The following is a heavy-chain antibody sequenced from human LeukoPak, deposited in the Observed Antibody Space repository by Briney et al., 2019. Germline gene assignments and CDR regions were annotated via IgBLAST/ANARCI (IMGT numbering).Heavy chain of an antibody. J-gene: IGHJ6*02. CDR3: ARGYCSSTSGLYGMDV. CDR2: INWNGGST. D-gene: IGHD2-2*01. V-gene: IGHV3-20*01. CDR1: GFTFDDYG. Sequence: PGGSLRLSCAASGFTFDDYGMSWVRQAPGKGLEWVSGINWNGGSTGYADSVKGRFTISRDNAKNSLYLQMNSLRAEDTALYHCARGYCSSTSGLYGMDVWGQGTTVTVSS.